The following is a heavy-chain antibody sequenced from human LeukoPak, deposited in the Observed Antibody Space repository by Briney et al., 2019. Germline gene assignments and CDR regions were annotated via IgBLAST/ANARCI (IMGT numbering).Heavy chain of an antibody. CDR2: IYSGGST. CDR1: GFTVSSNY. V-gene: IGHV3-66*01. Sequence: PGGSLRLSFAASGFTVSSNYMSWVRQAPGKGLEWVSVIYSGGSTYYADSVKGRFTISRDNSKNTLYLQMKSLRAEDTAVYYCARERSLEIAVAGTIFDYWGPGTLVTVSS. J-gene: IGHJ4*02. CDR3: ARERSLEIAVAGTIFDY. D-gene: IGHD6-19*01.